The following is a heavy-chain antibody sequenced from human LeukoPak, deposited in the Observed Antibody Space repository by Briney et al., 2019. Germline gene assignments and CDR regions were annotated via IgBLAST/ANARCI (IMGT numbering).Heavy chain of an antibody. V-gene: IGHV4-39*01. CDR3: ARGDMTGTNFDF. CDR1: GGSISSTNYF. J-gene: IGHJ4*02. CDR2: FYYVGST. Sequence: TSETLSLTCTVSGGSISSTNYFWGWIRQPPGKGLEWIGSFYYVGSTYYNSSLKSRATLSVDTSKSQFSLKLNSVTAADTAVYYCARGDMTGTNFDFWGQGTLVTVSS. D-gene: IGHD1-7*01.